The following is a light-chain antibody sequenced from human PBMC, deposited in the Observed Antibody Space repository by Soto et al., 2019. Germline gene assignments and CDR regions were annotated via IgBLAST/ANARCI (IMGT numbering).Light chain of an antibody. Sequence: EIVLTQSPGTPSLSPGETATLSCRASQSVSSSYLAWYQHKPCQAPRLLIYGASSRATGIPERFSGSGSGTDFTLTISRMETEDCEVYYCQQYGSSPGTFDQGTKVQIK. CDR2: GAS. V-gene: IGKV3-20*01. CDR3: QQYGSSPGT. J-gene: IGKJ1*01. CDR1: QSVSSSY.